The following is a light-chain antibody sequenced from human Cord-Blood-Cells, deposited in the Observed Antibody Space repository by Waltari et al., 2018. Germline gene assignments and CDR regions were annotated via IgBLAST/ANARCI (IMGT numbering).Light chain of an antibody. V-gene: IGKV3-15*01. J-gene: IGKJ1*01. CDR1: RSVSSN. CDR3: QQYNNWPRT. CDR2: GAS. Sequence: EIVMTQSRATLSVSPGERATLSCRASRSVSSNLAWYQQKPGQAPRLLIYGASTRATGIPARFSGSGSGTEFTLTISSLQSEDFAVYYCQQYNNWPRTFGQGTKVEIK.